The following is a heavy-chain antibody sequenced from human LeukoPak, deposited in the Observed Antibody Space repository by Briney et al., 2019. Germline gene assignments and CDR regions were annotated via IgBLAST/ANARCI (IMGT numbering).Heavy chain of an antibody. D-gene: IGHD4-23*01. Sequence: ASVKVSCKASGYTFTNYHMHWVRQAPGQGLEWMGIINPNGGGTTYAQKFQGRVTMTRDTSTSTVYMDLSSLRSEETAVYYCARDYGGNPDAFDIWGQGTMVTVSS. CDR2: INPNGGGT. J-gene: IGHJ3*02. V-gene: IGHV1-46*01. CDR1: GYTFTNYH. CDR3: ARDYGGNPDAFDI.